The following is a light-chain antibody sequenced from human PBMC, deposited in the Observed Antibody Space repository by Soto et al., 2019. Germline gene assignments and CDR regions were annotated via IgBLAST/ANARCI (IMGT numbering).Light chain of an antibody. CDR3: QHANSFPLT. J-gene: IGKJ4*01. CDR2: AAS. Sequence: EIQLTQSPCSVSSSLGERATLTCRASQGITNRLVWYQHKPGKAPKLLIYAASSLQGGVPSRFSGSGSGTDFTLTISSLQPEDFATYYCQHANSFPLTFGGGTKVDIK. V-gene: IGKV1-12*01. CDR1: QGITNR.